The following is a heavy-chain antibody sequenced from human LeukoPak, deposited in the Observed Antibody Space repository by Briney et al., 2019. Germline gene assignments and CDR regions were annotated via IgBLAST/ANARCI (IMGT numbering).Heavy chain of an antibody. CDR3: ARDQYSYAHAAH. Sequence: GESLTLSCAASGFTVSSNYMSWVRQAPGKGLEWVSVIYSGGTTNYADSVKGRFTISRDNSKNTLHLQMNSLSAEDTAVYYCARDQYSYAHAAHWGQGTLVTVSS. CDR1: GFTVSSNY. J-gene: IGHJ4*02. V-gene: IGHV3-66*01. D-gene: IGHD5-18*01. CDR2: IYSGGTT.